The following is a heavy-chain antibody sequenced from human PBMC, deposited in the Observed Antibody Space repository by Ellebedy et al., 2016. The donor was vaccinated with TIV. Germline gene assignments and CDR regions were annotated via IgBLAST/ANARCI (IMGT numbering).Heavy chain of an antibody. CDR3: ARGTSGSYVDEAFDI. J-gene: IGHJ3*02. D-gene: IGHD1-26*01. Sequence: PGGSLRLSCAASGFTFSSYSMNRVRQAPGKGLEWASLISSNSSYIYYADSVKGRFTISRDNAKNSLYLQMNSLRVEDTAVYYCARGTSGSYVDEAFDIWGQGTMVTVSS. V-gene: IGHV3-21*06. CDR1: GFTFSSYS. CDR2: ISSNSSYI.